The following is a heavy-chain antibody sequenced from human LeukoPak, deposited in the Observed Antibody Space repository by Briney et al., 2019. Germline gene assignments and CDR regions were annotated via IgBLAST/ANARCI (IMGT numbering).Heavy chain of an antibody. V-gene: IGHV1-69*04. CDR2: IIPILGIA. CDR3: ARLITGTNGFDY. J-gene: IGHJ4*02. D-gene: IGHD1-20*01. Sequence: GASVKVSCKASGGTFSSYAISWVRQAPGQGLEWMGRIIPILGIANYAQKFQGRVTITADKSTSTAYMELSSLGSEDTAVYYCARLITGTNGFDYWGQGTLVTVSS. CDR1: GGTFSSYA.